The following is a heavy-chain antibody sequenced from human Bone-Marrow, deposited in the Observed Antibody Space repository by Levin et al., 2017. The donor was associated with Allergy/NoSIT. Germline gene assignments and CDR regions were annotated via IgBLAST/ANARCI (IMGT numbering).Heavy chain of an antibody. CDR2: IYWDDDK. CDR3: AHTPYFDDSYSSHDAFDM. J-gene: IGHJ3*02. D-gene: IGHD2-21*02. CDR1: GFSLTTSGVG. V-gene: IGHV2-5*02. Sequence: SGPTLVKPTQTLTLTCTFSGFSLTTSGVGVGWSRQAPGKALEWLAFIYWDDDKRYSPSLKNRLTITKDTSKNQVVVIMTHMDAVDTATYFCAHTPYFDDSYSSHDAFDMWGQGTMVTVSS.